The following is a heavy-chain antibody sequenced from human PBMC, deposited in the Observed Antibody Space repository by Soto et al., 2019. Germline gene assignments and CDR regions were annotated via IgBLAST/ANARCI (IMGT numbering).Heavy chain of an antibody. CDR3: TTDLGRSGQDY. CDR1: GFTFSNAW. J-gene: IGHJ4*02. D-gene: IGHD3-10*01. CDR2: IKSKTDGGTT. V-gene: IGHV3-15*01. Sequence: GESLKISCAASGFTFSNAWMSWVRQAPGKGLEWVGRIKSKTDGGTTDYAAPVKGRITISRDDSKNTLYLQMNSLKTEDTAVYYCTTDLGRSGQDYWGQGTLVTVSS.